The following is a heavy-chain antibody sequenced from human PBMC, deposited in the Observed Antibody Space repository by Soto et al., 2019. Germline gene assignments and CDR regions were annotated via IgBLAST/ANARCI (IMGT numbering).Heavy chain of an antibody. D-gene: IGHD6-6*01. CDR1: GGSISSGGYY. V-gene: IGHV4-31*03. CDR2: IYYSGST. J-gene: IGHJ5*02. Sequence: SETLSLTCTVSGGSISSGGYYWSWIRQHPGKGLEWIGYIYYSGSTYYNPSLKSRVTISVDTSKNRFSLKLSSVTAADTAVYYCARERPDGARLDPWGQGTLVTVSS. CDR3: ARERPDGARLDP.